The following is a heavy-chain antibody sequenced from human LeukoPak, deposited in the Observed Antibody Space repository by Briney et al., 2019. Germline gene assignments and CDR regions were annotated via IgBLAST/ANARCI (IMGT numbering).Heavy chain of an antibody. CDR3: ARDKVVTIFGVAPGYMDV. Sequence: SQTLSLTCTVSGGSISSGSYYWSWLRQPAGKGLEWIGRIYTSGRTNYNPSLKTRVTISVHTSKNQFSLMLSSVTAADTVVYYCARDKVVTIFGVAPGYMDVWGKGTTVTVSS. J-gene: IGHJ6*03. D-gene: IGHD3-3*01. V-gene: IGHV4-61*02. CDR1: GGSISSGSYY. CDR2: IYTSGRT.